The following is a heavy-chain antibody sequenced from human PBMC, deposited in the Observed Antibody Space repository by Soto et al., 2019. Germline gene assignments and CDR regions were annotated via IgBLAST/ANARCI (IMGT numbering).Heavy chain of an antibody. J-gene: IGHJ5*02. CDR2: ISADGGGT. Sequence: SGGSLRLSCTAYGFSFANFAMSWVRQAPGKXLEWVSGISADGGGTYYAGSVKGRFTISRDNSKKTMYFQLKSLRDEDTAVYFCAKCNVLVTTSGGWCNWFDPWGQGTPVTVSS. V-gene: IGHV3-23*01. CDR3: AKCNVLVTTSGGWCNWFDP. D-gene: IGHD2-21*02. CDR1: GFSFANFA.